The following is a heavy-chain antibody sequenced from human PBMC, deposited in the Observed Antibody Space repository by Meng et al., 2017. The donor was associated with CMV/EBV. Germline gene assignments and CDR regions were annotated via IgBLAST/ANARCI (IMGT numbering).Heavy chain of an antibody. CDR3: ARGGDCSSTSCYMEKWFFPLQQVYGMDV. J-gene: IGHJ6*02. CDR2: MNPNSGNT. V-gene: IGHV1-8*03. CDR1: GYTFTSYG. D-gene: IGHD2-2*02. Sequence: ASVKVSCKASGYTFTSYGISWVRQATGQGLEWMGWMNPNSGNTGYAQKFQGRVTITRNTSISTAYMELSSLRSEDTAVYYCARGGDCSSTSCYMEKWFFPLQQVYGMDVWGQGTTVTVSS.